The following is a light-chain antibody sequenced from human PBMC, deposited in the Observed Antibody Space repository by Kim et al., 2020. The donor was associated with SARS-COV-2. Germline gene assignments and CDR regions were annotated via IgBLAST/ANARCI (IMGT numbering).Light chain of an antibody. CDR2: GDT. J-gene: IGLJ3*02. V-gene: IGLV1-40*01. CDR1: SSNIGAGHD. CDR3: QSYDSSLSGVL. Sequence: QSVLAQPPSVSGAPGQRVTISCTGSSSNIGAGHDVHWYQQIPGTAPKLLIYGDTNRPSGVPDRFSGSKSGTSASLAITGLQAEDEADYYCQSYDSSLSGVLFGGGTQLTVL.